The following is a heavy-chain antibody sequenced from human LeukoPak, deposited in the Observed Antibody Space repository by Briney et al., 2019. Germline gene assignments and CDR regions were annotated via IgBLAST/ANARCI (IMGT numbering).Heavy chain of an antibody. CDR2: IYHSGST. D-gene: IGHD2-2*01. CDR3: ARGAQVVPASVWFDP. J-gene: IGHJ5*02. CDR1: GYSISSGYY. V-gene: IGHV4-38-2*01. Sequence: PSETLSLTCAVSGYSISSGYYWGWIRQPPGKGLEWIGSIYHSGSTYYNPSLKSRVTISVDTSKNQFSLKLSSVTAADTAVYYCARGAQVVPASVWFDPWGQGTLVTVSS.